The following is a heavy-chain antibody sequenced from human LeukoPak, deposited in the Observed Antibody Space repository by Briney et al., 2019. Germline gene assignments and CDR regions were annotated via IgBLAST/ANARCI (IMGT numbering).Heavy chain of an antibody. CDR1: GFTFSSYW. D-gene: IGHD5-18*01. V-gene: IGHV3-9*01. CDR2: ISWNSVKI. Sequence: GGSLRLSCAASGFTFSSYWMHWVRQAPGKGLEWVSGISWNSVKIDYADSVKGRFTISRDNAKNSLYLRMNSLRAEDTALYYCTKAVYSYGPNYFDFWGQGTLVTVSS. CDR3: TKAVYSYGPNYFDF. J-gene: IGHJ4*02.